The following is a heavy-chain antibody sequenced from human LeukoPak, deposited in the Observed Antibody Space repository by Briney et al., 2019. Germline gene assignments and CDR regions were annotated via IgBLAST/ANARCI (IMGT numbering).Heavy chain of an antibody. V-gene: IGHV1-2*02. CDR3: ARGRTTVVTLDYYYGMDV. D-gene: IGHD4-23*01. Sequence: ASVKVSCKASGYSFTGYYIHWVRQAPGQGLEWMGWINPNSGGTKYAQKFQGRLTMTRDTSISTANMELSRLRSDDTAVYYCARGRTTVVTLDYYYGMDVWGQGTTVTVSS. CDR2: INPNSGGT. CDR1: GYSFTGYY. J-gene: IGHJ6*02.